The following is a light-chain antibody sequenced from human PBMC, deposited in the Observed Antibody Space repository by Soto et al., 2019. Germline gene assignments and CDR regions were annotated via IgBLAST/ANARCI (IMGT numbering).Light chain of an antibody. V-gene: IGLV2-14*03. CDR2: DVS. CDR3: SSYTTTSTLVV. CDR1: SSDVGGHSY. Sequence: QSVLTQPASVSGSPGQSITISCTGTSSDVGGHSYVSWYQHHPGKAPKLMIYDVSNRPSGVSNRFSGSKSGNTASLTISGLQAEDEADYYCSSYTTTSTLVVFGGGTKLTVL. J-gene: IGLJ2*01.